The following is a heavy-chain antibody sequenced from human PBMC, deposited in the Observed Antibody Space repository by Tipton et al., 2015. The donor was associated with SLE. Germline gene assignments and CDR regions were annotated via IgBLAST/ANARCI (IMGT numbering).Heavy chain of an antibody. CDR2: VIPILGIA. V-gene: IGHV1-69*05. Sequence: QLVQSGPEVKKPGSSVKVSCKASGGTFSGYAISWVRQAPGQGLEWMGGVIPILGIANYAQKFQGSVTITTDESTSTAYMELSSLRSEDTAVYYCARQGNRNVDDAFDIWGQGTMVTVSS. CDR3: ARQGNRNVDDAFDI. D-gene: IGHD1-14*01. CDR1: GGTFSGYA. J-gene: IGHJ3*02.